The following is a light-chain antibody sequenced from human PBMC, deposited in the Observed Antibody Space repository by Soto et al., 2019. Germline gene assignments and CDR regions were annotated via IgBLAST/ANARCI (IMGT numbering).Light chain of an antibody. CDR3: QQYYSTPPT. J-gene: IGKJ4*01. Sequence: DIQMTQSPSSLSAFLGDRVTITCRTSQNIYNSLNWYQQKAGRAPAVLIYGASNLQGGVPLRFSGSGSGTDFTLTISSLQAEDVAVYYCQQYYSTPPTFGGGTKLEIK. V-gene: IGKV1-39*01. CDR1: QNIYNS. CDR2: GAS.